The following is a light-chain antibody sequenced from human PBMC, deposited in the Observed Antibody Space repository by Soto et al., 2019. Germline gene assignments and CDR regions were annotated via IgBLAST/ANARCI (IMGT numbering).Light chain of an antibody. V-gene: IGKV4-1*01. CDR2: WAS. CDR3: QQYYSTPLT. J-gene: IGKJ4*01. CDR1: QSVLYSSNNKNN. Sequence: DIVMTQSPDSLAVSLGERATINCKSSQSVLYSSNNKNNLAWYQQKPGQPPKQLIYWASTRESGVPDRFSDSGSGTDFTLTICSLRAEDVAVYYCQQYYSTPLTFGGGTKVEIK.